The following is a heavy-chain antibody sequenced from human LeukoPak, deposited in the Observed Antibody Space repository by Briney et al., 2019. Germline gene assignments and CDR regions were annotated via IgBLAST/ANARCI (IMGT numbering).Heavy chain of an antibody. V-gene: IGHV3-33*01. CDR1: GFTFSPYG. Sequence: GGSLRLSCAASGFTFSPYGIHWVRQAPGKGLEWVAVIWSDENSKYYADSVKGRFIISRDNSKNTVHLQMSSLRAEDTAVYYCARDRCSSITCYGYYYYYGMDVWGQGTTVTVSS. D-gene: IGHD2-2*01. J-gene: IGHJ6*02. CDR2: IWSDENSK. CDR3: ARDRCSSITCYGYYYYYGMDV.